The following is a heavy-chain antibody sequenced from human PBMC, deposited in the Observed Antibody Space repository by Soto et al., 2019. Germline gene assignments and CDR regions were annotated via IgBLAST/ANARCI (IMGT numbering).Heavy chain of an antibody. V-gene: IGHV1-69*01. D-gene: IGHD6-6*01. CDR3: ARVRIAARAYYDYGMDV. J-gene: IGHJ6*02. CDR1: GGTFSSYA. Sequence: QVQLVQSGAEVKTPGSSVKVSCKASGGTFSSYAISWVRQAPGQGLEGMGGIIPIFGTANYAQKFQGRVTITADESTRTADMELSSLRSEDTAVYYWARVRIAARAYYDYGMDVWGQGTTVTVSS. CDR2: IIPIFGTA.